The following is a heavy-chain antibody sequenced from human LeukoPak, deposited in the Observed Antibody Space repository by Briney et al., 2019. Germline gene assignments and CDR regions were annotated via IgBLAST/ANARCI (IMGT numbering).Heavy chain of an antibody. V-gene: IGHV3-30-3*01. CDR1: GFTFSSYA. Sequence: PGGSLRLSCAASGFTFSSYAMHWVRQAPGKGLEWVAVISYGGSNKYYADSVKGRFTISRDNSKNTLYVQMNSLRAEDTAVYYCARDSVPFCSSTSCYIVNWYFDLWGRGTLVTVSS. J-gene: IGHJ2*01. CDR2: ISYGGSNK. D-gene: IGHD2-2*02. CDR3: ARDSVPFCSSTSCYIVNWYFDL.